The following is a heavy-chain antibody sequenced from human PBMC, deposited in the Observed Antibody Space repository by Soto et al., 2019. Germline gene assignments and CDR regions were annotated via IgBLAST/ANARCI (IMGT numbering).Heavy chain of an antibody. D-gene: IGHD4-4*01. J-gene: IGHJ6*02. CDR2: IIPIFGTA. CDR1: GGTFSSYA. V-gene: IGHV1-69*06. CDR3: ATTITTVRSPGDYYYYYGMDV. Sequence: QVQLVQSGAEVKKPGSSVKVSCKASGGTFSSYAISWVRQAPGQGLEWMGGIIPIFGTANYAQKFQGRVTITADKSTSTAYMELSSLRSEDTAVYYCATTITTVRSPGDYYYYYGMDVWGQGTTVTVSS.